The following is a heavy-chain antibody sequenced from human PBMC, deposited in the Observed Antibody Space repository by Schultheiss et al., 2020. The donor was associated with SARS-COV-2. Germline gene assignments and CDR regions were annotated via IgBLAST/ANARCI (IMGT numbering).Heavy chain of an antibody. Sequence: GESLKISCKGSGYSFISYWISWVRQMPGKGLEWMGRIDPSDSYTNYSPSFQGHVTISADKSISTAYLQWSSLKASDTAMYYCARQAEYDFWSGPDAFDIWCQGTMVTVSS. J-gene: IGHJ3*02. CDR1: GYSFISYW. D-gene: IGHD3-3*01. CDR2: IDPSDSYT. V-gene: IGHV5-10-1*01. CDR3: ARQAEYDFWSGPDAFDI.